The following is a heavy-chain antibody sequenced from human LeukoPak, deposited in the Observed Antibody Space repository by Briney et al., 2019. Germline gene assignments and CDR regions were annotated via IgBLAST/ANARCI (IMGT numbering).Heavy chain of an antibody. D-gene: IGHD4-23*01. V-gene: IGHV3-21*01. J-gene: IGHJ2*01. CDR2: ISSSSSYI. CDR3: ARTEGDSGGNSRFRYFDL. Sequence: PGGSLRLSCAASGFTFSSYSMNWVRQAPGKGLEWVSSISSSSSYIYYADSVKGRFTISRENAENSMYLQMNTLRDEDTAVYYCARTEGDSGGNSRFRYFDLWGRGTLVTVSS. CDR1: GFTFSSYS.